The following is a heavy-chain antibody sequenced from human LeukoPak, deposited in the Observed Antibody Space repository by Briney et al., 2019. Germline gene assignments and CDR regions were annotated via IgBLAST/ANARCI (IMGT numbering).Heavy chain of an antibody. Sequence: SVKVSCKASGGTFSSYAFSWVRQAPGQGLQWMGGIIPILGTTNYAQQFQGRVTMTTDESTSTAYMELSSLRSEDTAVYYCATGRYGDYVYQWFDPWGQGTLVTVSS. D-gene: IGHD4-17*01. CDR1: GGTFSSYA. J-gene: IGHJ5*02. CDR2: IIPILGTT. V-gene: IGHV1-69*05. CDR3: ATGRYGDYVYQWFDP.